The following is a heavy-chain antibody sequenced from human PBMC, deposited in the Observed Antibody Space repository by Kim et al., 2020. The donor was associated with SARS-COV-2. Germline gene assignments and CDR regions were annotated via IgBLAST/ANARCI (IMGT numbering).Heavy chain of an antibody. Sequence: TYSADTEKGRFTISRHNTKNTLYLQMNSLRAEDTAVYYCARDRGNDILDYWGQGTLVTVSS. CDR3: ARDRGNDILDY. V-gene: IGHV3-53*04. J-gene: IGHJ4*02. CDR2: T. D-gene: IGHD3-9*01.